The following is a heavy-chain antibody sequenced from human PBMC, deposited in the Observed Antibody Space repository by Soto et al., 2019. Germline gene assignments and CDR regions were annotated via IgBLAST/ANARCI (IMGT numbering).Heavy chain of an antibody. CDR1: GGSIRSGGYY. Sequence: SETLSLTCTVSGGSIRSGGYYWSWVRQCPRMGLEWIGNIYYSGSTYYNPSLKSRLTISVDTSKNQFSLNLSSVTAADTAVYYCARDRLMATAGTARHYFGLDVWGQGTTVTVSS. CDR2: IYYSGST. CDR3: ARDRLMATAGTARHYFGLDV. D-gene: IGHD5-18*01. V-gene: IGHV4-31*03. J-gene: IGHJ6*02.